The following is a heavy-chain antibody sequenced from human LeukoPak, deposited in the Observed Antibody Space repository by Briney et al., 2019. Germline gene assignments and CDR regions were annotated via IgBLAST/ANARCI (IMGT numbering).Heavy chain of an antibody. CDR2: IYYSGST. CDR1: GGSISSYY. CDR3: ARVGDYYDSSGYYFGWFDP. V-gene: IGHV4-59*01. J-gene: IGHJ5*02. Sequence: SETLSLTCTVSGGSISSYYWSWIRQPPGKGLEWIGYIYYSGSTNYNPSLKSRVTISVDTSKNPFSLKLSSVTAADTAVYYCARVGDYYDSSGYYFGWFDPWGQGTLVTVSS. D-gene: IGHD3-22*01.